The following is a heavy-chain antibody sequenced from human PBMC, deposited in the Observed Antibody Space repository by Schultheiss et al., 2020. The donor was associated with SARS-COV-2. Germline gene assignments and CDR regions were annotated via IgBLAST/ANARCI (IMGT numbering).Heavy chain of an antibody. V-gene: IGHV4-4*02. J-gene: IGHJ4*02. CDR3: ARDPKYSSSSL. CDR1: GGSISSSNW. D-gene: IGHD6-6*01. Sequence: SETLSLTCAVSGGSISSSNWWSWVRQPPGKGLEWIGFTFHSESVNYYNPALKSRVTIAVDTSKNQLSLKLSSVTAADTAVYYCARDPKYSSSSLWGQGTLVTVSS. CDR2: TFHSESVN.